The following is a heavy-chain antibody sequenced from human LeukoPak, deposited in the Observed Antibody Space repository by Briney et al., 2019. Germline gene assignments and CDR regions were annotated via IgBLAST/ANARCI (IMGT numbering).Heavy chain of an antibody. CDR2: IIPIFGTA. CDR3: ARVLGYCSSTSCLDIRSAFDI. V-gene: IGHV1-69*01. J-gene: IGHJ3*02. D-gene: IGHD2-2*01. CDR1: GGTFSSYA. Sequence: GSSVKVSCKASGGTFSSYAISWVRQAPGQGLEWMGGIIPIFGTANYAQKFQGRVTITADESTSTAYMELSSLRSEDTAVYCCARVLGYCSSTSCLDIRSAFDIWGQGTMVTVSS.